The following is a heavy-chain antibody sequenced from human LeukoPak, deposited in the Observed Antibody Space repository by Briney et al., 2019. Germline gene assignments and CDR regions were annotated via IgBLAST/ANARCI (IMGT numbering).Heavy chain of an antibody. CDR1: GGSISSGDYY. CDR2: IYYSGST. V-gene: IGHV4-30-4*01. J-gene: IGHJ5*02. Sequence: SETLSPTCTVSGGSISSGDYYWSRIRQPPGKGLEWIGYIYYSGSTYYNPSLKSRVTISADTSKNQFSLKLSSVTAADTAVYYCARRPDCSSTSCYHWFDPWGQGTLVTVSS. D-gene: IGHD2-2*01. CDR3: ARRPDCSSTSCYHWFDP.